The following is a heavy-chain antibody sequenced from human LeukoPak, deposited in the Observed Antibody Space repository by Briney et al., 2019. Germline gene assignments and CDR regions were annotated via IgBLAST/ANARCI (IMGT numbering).Heavy chain of an antibody. CDR1: EFTFRSYG. CDR3: AKVITYDSSGYYRHPDY. J-gene: IGHJ4*02. D-gene: IGHD3-22*01. CDR2: ISYDTNIK. Sequence: GGSLRLSCAASEFTFRSYGMHWVRQAPGKGLEWVAVISYDTNIKSYADSVKGRFTISRDNSKNTLYLQMNSLRAEDTAVYYCAKVITYDSSGYYRHPDYWGQGTLVTVSS. V-gene: IGHV3-30*18.